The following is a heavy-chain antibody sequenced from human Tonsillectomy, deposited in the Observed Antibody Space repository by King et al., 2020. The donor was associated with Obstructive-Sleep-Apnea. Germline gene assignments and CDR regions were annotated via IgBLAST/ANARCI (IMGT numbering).Heavy chain of an antibody. J-gene: IGHJ4*02. CDR3: ARVVRDTAMVLFDY. CDR1: GGSISSGGYS. D-gene: IGHD5-18*01. V-gene: IGHV4-30-2*01. Sequence: LQLQESGSGLVKPSQTLSLTCAVSGGSISSGGYSWSWIRQPPGKGLEWIGYIYHSGSTYYNPSLKSRVTISVDRSKNQFSLKLSSVTAADTAVYYCARVVRDTAMVLFDYWGQGTLVTVSS. CDR2: IYHSGST.